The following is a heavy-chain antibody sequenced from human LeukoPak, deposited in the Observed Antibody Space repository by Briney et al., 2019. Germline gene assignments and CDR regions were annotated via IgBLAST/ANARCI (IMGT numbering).Heavy chain of an antibody. CDR1: GFTFGDYA. J-gene: IGHJ4*02. CDR3: TRAGVAGNVDLFDY. Sequence: GGSLRLSCTASGFTFGDYAMSWFRQAPGKGLEWVGFIRSKAYGGTTEYAASVKGRFTISGDDSKSIAYLQMNSLKTEDTAVYYCTRAGVAGNVDLFDYWGQGTLVTVSS. D-gene: IGHD6-19*01. CDR2: IRSKAYGGTT. V-gene: IGHV3-49*03.